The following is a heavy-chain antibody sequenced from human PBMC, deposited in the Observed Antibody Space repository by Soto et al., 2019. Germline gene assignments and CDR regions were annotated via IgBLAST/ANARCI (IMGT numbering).Heavy chain of an antibody. CDR3: ARGPMAPGFWFDP. Sequence: LSLTCTVSGGSISSYYWSWIRQPPGKGLEWIGYIYYSGSTNYNPSLKSRVTISVDTSKNQFSLKLSSVTAADTAVYYCARGPMAPGFWFDPWGQGTLVTVSS. J-gene: IGHJ5*02. V-gene: IGHV4-59*01. CDR1: GGSISSYY. CDR2: IYYSGST. D-gene: IGHD3-10*01.